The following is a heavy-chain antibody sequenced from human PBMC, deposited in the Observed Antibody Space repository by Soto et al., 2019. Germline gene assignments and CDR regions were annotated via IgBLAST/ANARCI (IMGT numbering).Heavy chain of an antibody. CDR3: TRHKYAGNEYFQH. D-gene: IGHD6-13*01. V-gene: IGHV3-73*01. J-gene: IGHJ1*01. CDR1: GFTFSGSA. CDR2: IRSKANSYAT. Sequence: EVQLVESGGGLVQPGGSLKLSCAASGFTFSGSAMHWVRQASGKGLEWVGRIRSKANSYATAYAASVKGRFTISRDDSKNTAYLQMNSLKTEDTAVYYCTRHKYAGNEYFQHWGQGTLVTVSS.